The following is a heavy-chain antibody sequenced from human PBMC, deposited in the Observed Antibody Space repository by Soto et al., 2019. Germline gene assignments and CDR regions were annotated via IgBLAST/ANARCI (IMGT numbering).Heavy chain of an antibody. CDR1: GGSISSYY. CDR3: ARHGFGPLNGLVDV. CDR2: VHHSWFS. D-gene: IGHD3-10*01. Sequence: QVQLQESGPGLVKPSETLSLSCTVSGGSISSYYWSWFRQSPGKRMEWIGYVHHSWFSSYNPSLQSRFAISLATSKSQFAVKVTSVTATDTAVYYCARHGFGPLNGLVDVWGQGTKVTV. J-gene: IGHJ6*02. V-gene: IGHV4-59*08.